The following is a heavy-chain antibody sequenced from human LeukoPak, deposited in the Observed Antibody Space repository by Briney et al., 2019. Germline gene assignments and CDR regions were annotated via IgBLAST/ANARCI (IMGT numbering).Heavy chain of an antibody. D-gene: IGHD5-24*01. Sequence: GGSLRLSCAASGFTVSSNYMSWVRQAPGKGLEWVSVIYSGGSTYYADSVKGRFTTSRENSKNTLYLQMNSLRAEDTAVYYCAGENRVATIAFYYYGMDVWGQGTTVTVSS. CDR3: AGENRVATIAFYYYGMDV. CDR2: IYSGGST. J-gene: IGHJ6*02. V-gene: IGHV3-66*01. CDR1: GFTVSSNY.